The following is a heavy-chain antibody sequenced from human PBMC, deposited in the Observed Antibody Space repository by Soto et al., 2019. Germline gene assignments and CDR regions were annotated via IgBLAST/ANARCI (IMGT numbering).Heavy chain of an antibody. D-gene: IGHD6-6*01. Sequence: PXETLSLPCTVSGGSIGSGDYYWSWIRQPPGKVLEWIVYIYYSGITYYNPSLKSRVTISVDTSKNQFSLKLSSVTAADTAVYYCARGEYSSSSNPSDWGQGTLVTVSS. CDR2: IYYSGIT. J-gene: IGHJ4*02. V-gene: IGHV4-30-4*01. CDR1: GGSIGSGDYY. CDR3: ARGEYSSSSNPSD.